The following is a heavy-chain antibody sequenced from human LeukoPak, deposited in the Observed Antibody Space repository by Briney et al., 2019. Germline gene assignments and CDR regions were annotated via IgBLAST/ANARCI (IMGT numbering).Heavy chain of an antibody. CDR2: INWNGGST. CDR1: GFTSDDYD. D-gene: IGHD6-19*01. Sequence: GGSLRLSCAASGFTSDDYDMSWGRQAPGKGLEWGSGINWNGGSTGYADSVKGRFTISRDNARNSLYLQMNSLRAEDTALYYCARIAMAGIGDGFDIWGQGTMVTVSS. CDR3: ARIAMAGIGDGFDI. J-gene: IGHJ3*02. V-gene: IGHV3-20*04.